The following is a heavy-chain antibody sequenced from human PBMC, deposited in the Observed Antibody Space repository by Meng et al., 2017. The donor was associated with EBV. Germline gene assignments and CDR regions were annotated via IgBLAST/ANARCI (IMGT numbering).Heavy chain of an antibody. CDR3: ARAEIAAAGRLDY. J-gene: IGHJ4*02. D-gene: IGHD6-13*01. Sequence: EKAGEAGGDVEKPGSSVKVSCKASGGTFSSYAISWVRQAPAQGLEWMGGIIPIFGTANYAQKFQGRVTITADKSTSTAYMELSSLRSEDTAVYYCARAEIAAAGRLDYWGQGTLVTVSS. CDR2: IIPIFGTA. V-gene: IGHV1-69*06. CDR1: GGTFSSYA.